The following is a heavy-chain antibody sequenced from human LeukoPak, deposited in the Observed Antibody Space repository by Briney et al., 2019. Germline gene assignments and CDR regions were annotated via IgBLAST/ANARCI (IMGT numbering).Heavy chain of an antibody. CDR2: ISSSGSTI. V-gene: IGHV3-48*03. Sequence: HTGGSLRLSCAASGFTFSSYEMNWVRQAPGKGLEWVSYISSSGSTIYYADSVKGRFTISRDNAKNSLYLQMNSLRAEDTAVYYCARDRGLGYCSSTSCRTIDYWGQGTLVTVSS. CDR1: GFTFSSYE. CDR3: ARDRGLGYCSSTSCRTIDY. D-gene: IGHD2-2*01. J-gene: IGHJ4*02.